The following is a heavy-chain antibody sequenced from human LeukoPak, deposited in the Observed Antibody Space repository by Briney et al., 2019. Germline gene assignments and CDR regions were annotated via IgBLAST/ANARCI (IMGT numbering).Heavy chain of an antibody. V-gene: IGHV3-30-3*01. J-gene: IGHJ4*02. CDR1: GFTFRSYA. CDR2: ISYDGSNK. CDR3: ARDLAGSSGGSWPRGYVSDY. Sequence: GGSLRLSCAASGFTFRSYAMHWVRQAPGKGLEWVAVISYDGSNKYYADSVKGRFTISRDNSKNTLYLQMNSLRAEDTAVYYCARDLAGSSGGSWPRGYVSDYWGQGTLVTVSS. D-gene: IGHD2-15*01.